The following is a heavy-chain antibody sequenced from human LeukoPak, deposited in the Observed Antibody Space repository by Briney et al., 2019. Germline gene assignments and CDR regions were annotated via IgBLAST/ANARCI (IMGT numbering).Heavy chain of an antibody. CDR2: IWYDGSNK. CDR3: ARDSPPPDH. J-gene: IGHJ4*02. CDR1: GFTFSSYG. Sequence: GRSLRLSCAASGFTFSSYGMHWVRQAPGKGLEWVAVIWYDGSNKYYTDSVRGRFTISRDNSEDTLYLQMNSLRVEDTAVYYCARDSPPPDHWGQGTLVTVSS. V-gene: IGHV3-33*01.